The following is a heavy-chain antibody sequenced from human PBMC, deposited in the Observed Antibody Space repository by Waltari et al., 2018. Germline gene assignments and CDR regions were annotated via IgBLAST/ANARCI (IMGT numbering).Heavy chain of an antibody. CDR3: VKETAYGYYFDN. D-gene: IGHD3-10*01. V-gene: IGHV3-23*03. J-gene: IGHJ4*02. CDR1: GFTFNNYA. CDR2: IYSGGGA. Sequence: EVRLLESGGGLIPPGGSLTLSCAASGFTFNNYAMNWIRQAPGKGLEWVSVIYSGGGAYYADSVKGRFTISRDNSKNTLYLQMSSLRLEDTAVYYCVKETAYGYYFDNWGQGTLVSVSS.